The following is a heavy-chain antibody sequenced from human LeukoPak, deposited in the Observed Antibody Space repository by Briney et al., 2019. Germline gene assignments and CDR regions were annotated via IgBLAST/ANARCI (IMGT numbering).Heavy chain of an antibody. CDR1: GFTFSSYW. Sequence: PGGSLRLSCAASGFTFSSYWMQWVRHAPGKGLVWVSRTNTDGSSSNHADSVKGRFTISRDNAKNTLYLQMNSLRVEDTAVYFCARVLKIGPPDYWGQGTLVTVSS. CDR2: TNTDGSSS. D-gene: IGHD3-10*01. CDR3: ARVLKIGPPDY. V-gene: IGHV3-74*01. J-gene: IGHJ4*02.